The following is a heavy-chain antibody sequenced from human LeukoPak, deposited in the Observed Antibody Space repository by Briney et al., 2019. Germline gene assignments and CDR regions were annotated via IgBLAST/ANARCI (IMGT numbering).Heavy chain of an antibody. Sequence: GASVKVSCKASGYTFTSYDINWVRQATGHGLEWMGWMNPISGNTGYAQKFQGRVTITRNTSISTAYMELSSLRSEDTAVYYCARQGRSYDFWSGYYTRDYYYYYMDVWGKGTTVTVSS. J-gene: IGHJ6*03. CDR2: MNPISGNT. D-gene: IGHD3-3*01. V-gene: IGHV1-8*03. CDR1: GYTFTSYD. CDR3: ARQGRSYDFWSGYYTRDYYYYYMDV.